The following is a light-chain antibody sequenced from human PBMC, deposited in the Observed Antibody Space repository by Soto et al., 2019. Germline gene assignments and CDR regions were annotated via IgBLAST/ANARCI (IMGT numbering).Light chain of an antibody. CDR3: TSYTSSTTYV. Sequence: QSALTQPASVSGSPGQPITISCTGISSDVGYYNYVSWYQQHPGKAPKLMIYEVSNRPSGVSDRFSGSKSGITASLTISGLQPEDEGVYFFTSYTSSTTYVSG. V-gene: IGLV2-14*01. CDR2: EVS. J-gene: IGLJ1*01. CDR1: SSDVGYYNY.